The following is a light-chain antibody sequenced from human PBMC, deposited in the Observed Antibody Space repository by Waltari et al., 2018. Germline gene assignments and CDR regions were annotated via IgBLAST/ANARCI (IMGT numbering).Light chain of an antibody. CDR1: QGISNL. CDR2: AAS. V-gene: IGKV1-12*01. Sequence: DTQMTQSPSSVSASVGDRVTITCRASQGISNLLDWYQQKPGKAPNLLIYAASSLQTGVPERFSGSGSGTEFTLTISSLQPEDFATYYCQQANSFPITFGPGTKVDIK. CDR3: QQANSFPIT. J-gene: IGKJ3*01.